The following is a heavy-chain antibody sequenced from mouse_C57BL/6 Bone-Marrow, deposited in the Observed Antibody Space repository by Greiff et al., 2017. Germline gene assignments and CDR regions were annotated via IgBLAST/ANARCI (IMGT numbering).Heavy chain of an antibody. Sequence: QVQLQQSGAELARPGASVKLSCKASGYTFTSYGISWVKQRTGQGLEWIGEIYPRNGNTYYNEKFKGKATLTADKSSSTAYMELRSLTSADSAVYTCASCHYSNVDYWGQGTTLTVSS. CDR3: ASCHYSNVDY. CDR1: GYTFTSYG. J-gene: IGHJ2*01. V-gene: IGHV1-81*01. CDR2: IYPRNGNT. D-gene: IGHD2-5*01.